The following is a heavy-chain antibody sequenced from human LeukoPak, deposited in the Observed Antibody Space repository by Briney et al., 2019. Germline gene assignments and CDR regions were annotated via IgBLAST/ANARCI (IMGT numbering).Heavy chain of an antibody. CDR2: ISYDGSNK. J-gene: IGHJ6*04. D-gene: IGHD5-12*01. Sequence: GGSLRLYCAASGFTFSSYGMHWVRQAPGKGLEWVAVISYDGSNKYYADSVKGRFTISRDKSKNTLYLQMNSLRAEDTAVYYCAKERRGYSGYERSYYYYYGMDVWGKGTTVTVSS. CDR3: AKERRGYSGYERSYYYYYGMDV. V-gene: IGHV3-30*18. CDR1: GFTFSSYG.